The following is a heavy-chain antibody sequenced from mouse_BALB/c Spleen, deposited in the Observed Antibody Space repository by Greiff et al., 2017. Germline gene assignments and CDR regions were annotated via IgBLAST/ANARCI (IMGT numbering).Heavy chain of an antibody. J-gene: IGHJ1*01. CDR3: AKKFTTAYWYFDV. V-gene: IGHV3-6*02. Sequence: EVKLLESGPGLVKPSQSLSLTCSVTGYSITSGYYWNWIRQFPGNKLEWMGYISYDGSNNYNPSLKNRISITRDTSKNQFFLKLNSVTTEDTATYYCAKKFTTAYWYFDVWGAGTTVTVCS. CDR1: GYSITSGYY. CDR2: ISYDGSN. D-gene: IGHD1-2*01.